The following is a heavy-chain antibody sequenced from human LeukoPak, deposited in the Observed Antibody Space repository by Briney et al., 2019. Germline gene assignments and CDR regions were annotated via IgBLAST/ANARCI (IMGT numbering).Heavy chain of an antibody. Sequence: ASVKVSCKASGYTFTSYYMHWVRQAPGQGLEWMGWINPNSGGTNYAQKFQGWVTMTRDTSISTAYMELSRLRSDDTAVYYCARGHSSGWRATNYGMDVWGQGTTVTVSS. V-gene: IGHV1-2*04. D-gene: IGHD6-19*01. CDR2: INPNSGGT. CDR1: GYTFTSYY. CDR3: ARGHSSGWRATNYGMDV. J-gene: IGHJ6*02.